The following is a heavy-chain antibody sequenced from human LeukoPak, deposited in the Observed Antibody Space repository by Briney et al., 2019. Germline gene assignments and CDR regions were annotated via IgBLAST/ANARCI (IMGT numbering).Heavy chain of an antibody. CDR3: ARGHYDFWSGSLRDYGMDV. D-gene: IGHD3-3*01. Sequence: ASVKVSCKASGYTFTGYYMHWVRQAPGQGLEWMGWINPNSGGTNYAQKFQGRVTMTRDTSISTAYMELSRLRSDDTAVYYCARGHYDFWSGSLRDYGMDVWGQGTTVTVSS. J-gene: IGHJ6*02. CDR2: INPNSGGT. V-gene: IGHV1-2*02. CDR1: GYTFTGYY.